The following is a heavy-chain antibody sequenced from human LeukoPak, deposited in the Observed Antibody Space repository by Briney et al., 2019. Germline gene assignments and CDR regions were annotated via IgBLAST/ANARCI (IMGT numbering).Heavy chain of an antibody. CDR2: IYYGDNT. V-gene: IGHV4-39*07. Sequence: SETLSLTCSVSGGSISKSPYFWACIRQPPGKGLEWVGSIYYGDNTYFNPSLKSRVTISVDTSKNQFSLRLSSVTAADTAVYYCATVDRLLNVVRGPVYYWGQGTLVTVSS. D-gene: IGHD3-10*01. CDR3: ATVDRLLNVVRGPVYY. J-gene: IGHJ4*02. CDR1: GGSISKSPYF.